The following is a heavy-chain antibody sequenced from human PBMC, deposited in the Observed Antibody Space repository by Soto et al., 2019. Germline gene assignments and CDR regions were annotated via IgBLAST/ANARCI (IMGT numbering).Heavy chain of an antibody. CDR2: IYYSGST. CDR3: ARVYCSGGSCYSGDYYYMDV. J-gene: IGHJ6*03. Sequence: PSETLSLTCTVSGGSISSYYWSWIRQPPGKGLEWIGYIYYSGSTNYNPSLKSRVTISVDTSKNQFSLKLSSVTAADTAVYYFARVYCSGGSCYSGDYYYMDVWGKGTTVTVSS. CDR1: GGSISSYY. D-gene: IGHD2-15*01. V-gene: IGHV4-59*01.